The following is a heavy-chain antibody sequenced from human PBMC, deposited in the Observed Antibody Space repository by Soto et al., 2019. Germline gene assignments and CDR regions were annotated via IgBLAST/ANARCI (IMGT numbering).Heavy chain of an antibody. J-gene: IGHJ3*02. V-gene: IGHV1-69*01. CDR2: IIPIFGTA. D-gene: IGHD4-17*01. CDR3: ARVVEYGDPDAFDI. CDR1: GGTFSSYA. Sequence: QVPLVQSGAEVKKPGSSVKVSCKASGGTFSSYAISWVRQAPGQGLEWMGGIIPIFGTANYAQKFQGRVTITADESTSTAYMEIRSLRSEDTAVYYCARVVEYGDPDAFDIWGEGTMVTVS.